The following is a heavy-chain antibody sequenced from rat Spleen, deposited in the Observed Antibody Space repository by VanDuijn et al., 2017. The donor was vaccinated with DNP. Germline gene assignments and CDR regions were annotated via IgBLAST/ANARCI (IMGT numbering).Heavy chain of an antibody. CDR1: GFTFSNFG. J-gene: IGHJ4*01. CDR3: AKDGRAMDA. V-gene: IGHV5-19*01. Sequence: EVQLVESGGGLVQPGRSLKLSCAASGFTFSNFGMHWIRQAPTKGLEWVASISPSGNNTYYRDSVKGRFTISRDNAKSTLYLQMESLRSEDTATYYCAKDGRAMDAWGQGTSVTVSS. CDR2: ISPSGNNT. D-gene: IGHD1-4*01.